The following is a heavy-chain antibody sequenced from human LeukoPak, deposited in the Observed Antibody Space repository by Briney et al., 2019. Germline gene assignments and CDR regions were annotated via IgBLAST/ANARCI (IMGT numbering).Heavy chain of an antibody. D-gene: IGHD2-2*01. Sequence: GGSLRLSCAASGFTFSDYSMNWVRQAPGKGLEWVSSISDSGYYIYYTDSVKGRFTISRDNAKNSLYLQMNSLRAEDTAVYYCANHLACGSTSCPPFDSWGQGTLVTVSS. CDR1: GFTFSDYS. CDR3: ANHLACGSTSCPPFDS. V-gene: IGHV3-21*01. J-gene: IGHJ4*02. CDR2: ISDSGYYI.